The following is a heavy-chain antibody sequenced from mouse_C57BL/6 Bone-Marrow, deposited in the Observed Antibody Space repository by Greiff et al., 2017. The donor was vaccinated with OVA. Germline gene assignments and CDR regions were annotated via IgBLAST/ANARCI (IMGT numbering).Heavy chain of an antibody. D-gene: IGHD6-1*01. CDR2: ISSGGSYT. CDR3: ARHATAWFAY. J-gene: IGHJ3*01. CDR1: GFTFSSYG. V-gene: IGHV5-6*01. Sequence: EVQLVESGGDLVKPGGSLKLSCAASGFTFSSYGMSWVRQTPDKRLEWVATISSGGSYTYYPDSVKGRFTISRDNAKNTLYLQMSSLKSEDTAMYYCARHATAWFAYWGQGSLVTVSA.